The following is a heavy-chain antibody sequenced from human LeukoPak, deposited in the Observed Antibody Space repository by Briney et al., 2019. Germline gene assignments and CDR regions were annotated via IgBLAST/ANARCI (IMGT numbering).Heavy chain of an antibody. V-gene: IGHV3-30*04. D-gene: IGHD5-12*01. J-gene: IGHJ4*02. Sequence: PGGSLRLSCAASGFTFSSYAMHWVRQAPGKGLEWVAIISYDGSNKYYADSVKGRFTISRDKSKNTLYLQMNSLRGEDTAVYYCARSAAAGRIVATFDYWGQGTLVTVSS. CDR2: ISYDGSNK. CDR1: GFTFSSYA. CDR3: ARSAAAGRIVATFDY.